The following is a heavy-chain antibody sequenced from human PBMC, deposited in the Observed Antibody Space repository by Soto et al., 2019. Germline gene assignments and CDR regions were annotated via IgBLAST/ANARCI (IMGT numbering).Heavy chain of an antibody. CDR3: AKDSPSYTTSPFYFDS. D-gene: IGHD2-2*02. J-gene: IGHJ4*02. CDR2: ISCDGSNK. CDR1: GFTFSSYG. Sequence: GGSLRLSCAASGFTFSSYGMHWVRQAPGKGLEWVAVISCDGSNKYYADSVKGRFTISRDNSKNTLYLQMNSLRADDTAVFYCAKDSPSYTTSPFYFDSWGQGTLVTVSS. V-gene: IGHV3-30*18.